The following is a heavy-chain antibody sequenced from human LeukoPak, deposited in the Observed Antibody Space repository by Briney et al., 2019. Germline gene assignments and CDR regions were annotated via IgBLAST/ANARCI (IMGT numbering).Heavy chain of an antibody. CDR2: IYSGGST. J-gene: IGHJ3*02. Sequence: GGSLRLSCAASGFTVSSNYMSWVRQAPGKGLEWVSVIYSGGSTYNADSVKGRFTISRDNSKNTLYLQMNSLRAEDTAVYYCARDIVRITIFGVELRDAFDIWGQGTMVTVSS. CDR1: GFTVSSNY. D-gene: IGHD3-3*01. V-gene: IGHV3-66*02. CDR3: ARDIVRITIFGVELRDAFDI.